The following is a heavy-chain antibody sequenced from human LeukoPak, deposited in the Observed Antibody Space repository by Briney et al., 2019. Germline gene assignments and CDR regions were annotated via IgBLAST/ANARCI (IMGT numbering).Heavy chain of an antibody. CDR2: INWNSDTK. Sequence: GGSLRLSCVGSGFAFHNYAMPWVRRPPGKGLEWVSAINWNSDTKAYADSVKGRFTISRDRARNSLYLQMDSLRPEDTALYYCAKDTGGNGAYFYAMDVWGQGTSVTVSS. J-gene: IGHJ6*02. CDR3: AKDTGGNGAYFYAMDV. D-gene: IGHD4-23*01. V-gene: IGHV3-9*01. CDR1: GFAFHNYA.